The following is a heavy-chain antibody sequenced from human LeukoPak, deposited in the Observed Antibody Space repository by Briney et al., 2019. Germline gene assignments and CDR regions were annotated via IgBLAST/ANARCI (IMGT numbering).Heavy chain of an antibody. V-gene: IGHV3-74*01. CDR3: ARDSAADY. CDR2: VNNDGSTT. Sequence: GGSLRLSCAASGFTFSSYWMHWVRQAPGKGLVWVSRVNNDGSTTNYADSVKGRFTISRDNTKNTLYLQMNSLRAEDTAVYYCARDSAADYWGQGTLVTVSS. J-gene: IGHJ4*02. CDR1: GFTFSSYW.